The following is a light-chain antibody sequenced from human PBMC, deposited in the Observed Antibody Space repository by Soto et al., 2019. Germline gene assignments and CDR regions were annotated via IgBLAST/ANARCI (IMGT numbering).Light chain of an antibody. J-gene: IGKJ1*01. CDR3: HQRSSWPRGT. CDR2: DAS. Sequence: EIVMTQSPATLSVSPGERATLSCRASQSVISNLAWYQQKPGQGPRLLIYDASNRATGVSARFSGSGSGTDFTLTISSLEPEDFAVYYCHQRSSWPRGTFGQGTKVGIK. V-gene: IGKV3-11*01. CDR1: QSVISN.